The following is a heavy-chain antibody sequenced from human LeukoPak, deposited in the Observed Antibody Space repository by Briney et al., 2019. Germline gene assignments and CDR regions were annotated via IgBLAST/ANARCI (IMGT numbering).Heavy chain of an antibody. V-gene: IGHV3-30-3*01. CDR1: GFTFSSYA. J-gene: IGHJ4*02. Sequence: PGGSLRLSCAASGFTFSSYAMHWVRQAPGKGLEWVAVISYDGSNKYYADSVKGRFTISRDYSKNTLYLQMNSLRAEDTAVYYCARVRSARPGYWGQGTLVTVSS. D-gene: IGHD1-26*01. CDR3: ARVRSARPGY. CDR2: ISYDGSNK.